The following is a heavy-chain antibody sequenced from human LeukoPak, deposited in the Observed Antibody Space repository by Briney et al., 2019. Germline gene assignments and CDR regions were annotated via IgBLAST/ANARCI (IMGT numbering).Heavy chain of an antibody. J-gene: IGHJ4*02. CDR2: ILVNGGT. CDR1: GFTFSTYT. Sequence: GGSLRLSCIASGFTFSTYTMSWVRQAPGEGLKWVSGILVNGGTYYADSVKGRFPISRDNSKNTLYLQMNGLRADDTAVYYCAKDRIYADGLWDFDYWGQGTLVTVSS. D-gene: IGHD3-10*01. V-gene: IGHV3-23*01. CDR3: AKDRIYADGLWDFDY.